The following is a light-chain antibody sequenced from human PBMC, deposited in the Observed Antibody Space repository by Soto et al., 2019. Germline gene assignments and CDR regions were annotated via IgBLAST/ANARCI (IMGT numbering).Light chain of an antibody. J-gene: IGKJ1*01. V-gene: IGKV1-5*03. CDR1: QSISNW. CDR3: QQYNTNSRT. Sequence: DIQMTQSPSTLSASVGDRVTITCRASQSISNWFAWYQQRPGKAPKLLIYKASSLEGGVPSRFSGSGSGTEFTLTISSLQPDDFASYYCQQYNTNSRTFGQGTKVQIK. CDR2: KAS.